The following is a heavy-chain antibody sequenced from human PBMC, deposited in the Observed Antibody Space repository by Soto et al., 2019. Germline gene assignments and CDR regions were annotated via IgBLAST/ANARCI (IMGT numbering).Heavy chain of an antibody. Sequence: QVYLQESGPGLVKPSQTLSLTCTVSGDSISSGDYYWSWIRQPPGKGLERIGYIFYTGSTYYNPSLTSGVSVFVDTSKNQFAREVNSVVAADTAVYYCAGGTGIMAGAVGMDWGQGTLITVSS. J-gene: IGHJ4*02. CDR1: GDSISSGDYY. D-gene: IGHD3-16*01. CDR2: IFYTGST. V-gene: IGHV4-30-4*01. CDR3: AGGTGIMAGAVGMD.